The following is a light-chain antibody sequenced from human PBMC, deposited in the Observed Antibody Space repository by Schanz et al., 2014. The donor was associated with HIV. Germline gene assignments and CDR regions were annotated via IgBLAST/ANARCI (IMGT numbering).Light chain of an antibody. CDR1: QSASSY. CDR3: QQRSNWPPTWT. CDR2: DAS. J-gene: IGKJ1*01. V-gene: IGKV3-11*01. Sequence: IVLTQSPATLSLSPGERATLSCRASQSASSYFAWYQQKPGQAPRLLIYDASNRATGIPARFSGSGSGTDFTLTISSLEPEDFAVYYCQQRSNWPPTWTFGQGTKVEIK.